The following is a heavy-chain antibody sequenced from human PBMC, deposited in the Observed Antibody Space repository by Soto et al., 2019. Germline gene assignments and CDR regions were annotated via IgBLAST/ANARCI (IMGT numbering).Heavy chain of an antibody. Sequence: EVQLLESGGGLVQPGGSLRLSCAASGFTFSSYAMSWVRQAPGKGLEWVSAISGSGGSTYYADSVKGRFTISRYNSKNTLYLQMNSLRAEDTAVYYCAKDWGYGDYAFDYWGQGTLVTVSS. CDR3: AKDWGYGDYAFDY. CDR1: GFTFSSYA. J-gene: IGHJ4*02. CDR2: ISGSGGST. V-gene: IGHV3-23*01. D-gene: IGHD4-17*01.